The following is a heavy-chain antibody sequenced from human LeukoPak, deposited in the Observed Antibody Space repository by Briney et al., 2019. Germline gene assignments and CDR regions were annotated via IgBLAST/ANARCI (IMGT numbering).Heavy chain of an antibody. Sequence: SETLSLTCTVASGSISYYFWSCFRQSPGKTLEWIGNSHYSGSNTYNPSLESRLSMSVDTSKNQFSLTLRSATAADTAVYYCVRQKAVSADLEYWGQGTLVTVAS. CDR1: SGSISYYF. V-gene: IGHV4-59*08. D-gene: IGHD6-19*01. J-gene: IGHJ4*02. CDR3: VRQKAVSADLEY. CDR2: SHYSGSN.